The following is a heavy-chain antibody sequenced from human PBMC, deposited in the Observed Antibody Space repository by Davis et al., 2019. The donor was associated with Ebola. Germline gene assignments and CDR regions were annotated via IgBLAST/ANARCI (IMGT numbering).Heavy chain of an antibody. J-gene: IGHJ4*02. CDR2: IYHSGST. V-gene: IGHV4-4*02. CDR3: ARDSGWYTYYFDY. CDR1: GGSISSSNW. D-gene: IGHD6-19*01. Sequence: SETLSLTCAVSGGSISSSNWWSWVRQPPGKGLEWIGEIYHSGSTNYNPSLKSRVTISVDKSKNQFSLKLSSVTAADTAVYYCARDSGWYTYYFDYWGQGTLVTDSS.